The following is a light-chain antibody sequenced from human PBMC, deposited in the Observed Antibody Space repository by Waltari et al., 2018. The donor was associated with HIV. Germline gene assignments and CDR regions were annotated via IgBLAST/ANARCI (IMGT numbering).Light chain of an antibody. Sequence: EIVLTQSQGTLSLSAGETATLSCRASQSVSGSYLAWYQQKPGQPPRLLIYSVSNRATGIPDRVSGSGSGTDFTLTISRLEPEDSAVYYCHQYVTSPWTFGQGTKVEIK. CDR2: SVS. J-gene: IGKJ1*01. CDR1: QSVSGSY. V-gene: IGKV3-20*01. CDR3: HQYVTSPWT.